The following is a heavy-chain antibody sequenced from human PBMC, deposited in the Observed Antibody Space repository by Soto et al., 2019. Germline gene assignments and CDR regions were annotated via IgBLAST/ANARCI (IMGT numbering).Heavy chain of an antibody. D-gene: IGHD1-26*01. J-gene: IGHJ6*02. Sequence: EVQLVESGGGLVQPGGSLRLSCAAYGYTFSSYWIHWVRQAPGKGLVWVSRVNNDGSGTAYADSVEGRFTISRDNAKNTVYLQLNRLRAEDTAVYYCGRGGSEHAMDVWGQGTTVTVSS. CDR3: GRGGSEHAMDV. CDR1: GYTFSSYW. CDR2: VNNDGSGT. V-gene: IGHV3-74*01.